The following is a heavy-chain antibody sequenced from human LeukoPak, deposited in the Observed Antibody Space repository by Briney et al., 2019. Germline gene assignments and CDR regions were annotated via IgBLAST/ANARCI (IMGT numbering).Heavy chain of an antibody. J-gene: IGHJ5*02. Sequence: ASVKVSCKASGYTFTGYYMHWVRQAPGQGLEWMGWINPNSGGTNYAQKFQGWVTMTRDTSISTAYMELSRLRSDDTAVYYCAREEQLQGLRFGPWGQGTLVTVSS. CDR1: GYTFTGYY. CDR3: AREEQLQGLRFGP. CDR2: INPNSGGT. D-gene: IGHD6-19*01. V-gene: IGHV1-2*04.